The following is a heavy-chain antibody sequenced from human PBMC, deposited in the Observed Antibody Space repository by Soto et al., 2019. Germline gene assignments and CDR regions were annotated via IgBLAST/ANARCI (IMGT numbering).Heavy chain of an antibody. CDR1: GFTFSSYA. CDR2: ISYDGSNK. J-gene: IGHJ4*02. Sequence: GGSLRLSCAASGFTFSSYAMHWVRQAPGKGLEWVAVISYDGSNKYYADSVKGRFTISRDNSKNTLYLQMNSLRAEDTAVYYCARAPRPIAAAGIFFDYWGQGTLVTVSS. V-gene: IGHV3-30-3*01. D-gene: IGHD6-13*01. CDR3: ARAPRPIAAAGIFFDY.